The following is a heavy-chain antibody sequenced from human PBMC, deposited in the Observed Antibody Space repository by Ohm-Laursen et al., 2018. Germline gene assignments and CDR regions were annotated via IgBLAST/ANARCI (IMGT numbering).Heavy chain of an antibody. CDR2: INPNSGDT. CDR1: GYTFTNYY. V-gene: IGHV1-2*02. CDR3: ARDLDTYYYAPGVY. J-gene: IGHJ4*02. Sequence: ASVKVSCKASGYTFTNYYMHWVRQAPGQGLEWMGWINPNSGDTKYAQKFQGRVTMTRDTSISTAYMEMSMLRSDDTAVYYCARDLDTYYYAPGVYWGQGTLVTVSS. D-gene: IGHD3-10*02.